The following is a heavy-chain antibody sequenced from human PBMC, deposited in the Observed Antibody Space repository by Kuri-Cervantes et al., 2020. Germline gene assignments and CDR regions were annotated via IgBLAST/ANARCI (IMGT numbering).Heavy chain of an antibody. CDR1: GFTVSSNY. D-gene: IGHD2-15*01. CDR2: IYSGGST. Sequence: ETLSLTCAASGFTVSSNYMSWVRQAPGKGLEWVSVIYSGGSTYYADSVKGRFTISRRNSKDTLYLQMNSLRAEDTALYYCAKGGGYCSGGSCYPTLDYWGQGTLVTVSS. V-gene: IGHV3-53*04. J-gene: IGHJ4*02. CDR3: AKGGGYCSGGSCYPTLDY.